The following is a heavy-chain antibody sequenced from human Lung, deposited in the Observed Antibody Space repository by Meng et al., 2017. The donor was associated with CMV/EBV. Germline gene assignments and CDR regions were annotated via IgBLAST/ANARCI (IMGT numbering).Heavy chain of an antibody. CDR3: ARKVLRASDAFDI. CDR2: INSKIGDA. Sequence: ASVKVSXKVSGYTFTGYYLHWVRQAPGQGLEWMGWINSKIGDANYTQKFQGRVTVTRDTSISTAYMELKRLTYDDTAVYFCARKVLRASDAFDIWGQGAMVTVSS. J-gene: IGHJ3*02. V-gene: IGHV1-2*02. CDR1: GYTFTGYY.